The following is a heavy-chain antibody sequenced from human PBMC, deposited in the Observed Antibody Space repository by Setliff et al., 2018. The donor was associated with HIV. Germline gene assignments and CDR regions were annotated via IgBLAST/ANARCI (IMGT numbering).Heavy chain of an antibody. Sequence: PSETLSLTCTVSGGSISRSSYHWGWIRQPPGKGLEGLGRFYYSGNTYYNPSLKSRVTIAVDTSKNQFSLKLSSVTAADTAVYYCARGRPQDIVVVVAVPIGAYYMDVWGRGTTVTVSS. J-gene: IGHJ6*03. V-gene: IGHV4-39*07. CDR1: GGSISRSSYH. CDR3: ARGRPQDIVVVVAVPIGAYYMDV. CDR2: FYYSGNT. D-gene: IGHD2-15*01.